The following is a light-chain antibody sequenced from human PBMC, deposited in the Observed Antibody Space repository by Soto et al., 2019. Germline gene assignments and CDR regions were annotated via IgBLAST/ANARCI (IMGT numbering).Light chain of an antibody. J-gene: IGLJ1*01. CDR3: CSYAGSYTSYV. Sequence: QSVLTQPRSVSGSPGQSVTISCTGTSSDLGGYNYVSWYQQHPGKAPKLMIYDVSKRPSGVPDRFSGSKSGNTASLTISGLQAEDEADYYCCSYAGSYTSYVFGTGTKV. V-gene: IGLV2-11*01. CDR2: DVS. CDR1: SSDLGGYNY.